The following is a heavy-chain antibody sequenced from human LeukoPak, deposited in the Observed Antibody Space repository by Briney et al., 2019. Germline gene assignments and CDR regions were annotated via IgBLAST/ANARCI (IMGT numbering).Heavy chain of an antibody. Sequence: GGSLRLSCAASGFTFRNYAMSWVRQAPGEGLELDAVIHGGGDKAYYAISVKGRFTISRDNSRNTLSLKMNSLRAEDTALYFCAKVPETSSNYFFDYWGQGTLVTVSS. CDR2: IHGGGDKA. D-gene: IGHD5-24*01. V-gene: IGHV3-23*01. CDR1: GFTFRNYA. CDR3: AKVPETSSNYFFDY. J-gene: IGHJ4*02.